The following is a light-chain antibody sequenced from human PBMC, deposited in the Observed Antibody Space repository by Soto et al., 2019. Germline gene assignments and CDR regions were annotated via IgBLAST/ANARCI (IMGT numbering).Light chain of an antibody. Sequence: IQLTQSPSSLSASVGDRVTITCQASQDISNYLNWYQQKPGKAPKLLIYAASTLQSGVPSRFSGSGSGTDFTLTISSLQPEDFATYYCQQLESYPSTFGGGTKVDIK. CDR3: QQLESYPST. CDR1: QDISNY. J-gene: IGKJ4*01. V-gene: IGKV1-9*01. CDR2: AAS.